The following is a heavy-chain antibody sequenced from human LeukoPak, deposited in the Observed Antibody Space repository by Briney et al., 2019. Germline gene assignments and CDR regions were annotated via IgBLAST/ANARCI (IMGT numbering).Heavy chain of an antibody. CDR1: RVTLSNYY. CDR3: ASDISNKGFDY. CDR2: ISNIGSTT. V-gene: IGHV3-11*04. Sequence: GGSLRLSCTASRVTLSNYYMSWIRQAPGKGLECISYISNIGSTTFYADSVKGRFTISRDNGKNSLYLQMNSLTAEDTAVYYCASDISNKGFDYWGQGTLVTVSS. D-gene: IGHD2/OR15-2a*01. J-gene: IGHJ4*02.